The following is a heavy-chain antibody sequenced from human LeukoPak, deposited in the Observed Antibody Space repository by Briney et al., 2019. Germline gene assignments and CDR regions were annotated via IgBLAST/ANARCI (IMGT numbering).Heavy chain of an antibody. D-gene: IGHD1-26*01. V-gene: IGHV5-51*01. J-gene: IGHJ6*02. CDR1: GYSFTSYW. Sequence: GESLKISCKGSGYSFTSYWIGWVRQMPGKGLEWMGIIYPGDSDTRYSPSFQGQVTISVDKSISTAYLQWSSLKASDTATYYCTRQGVGATNPHYYYGMDVWGQGTTVTVSS. CDR2: IYPGDSDT. CDR3: TRQGVGATNPHYYYGMDV.